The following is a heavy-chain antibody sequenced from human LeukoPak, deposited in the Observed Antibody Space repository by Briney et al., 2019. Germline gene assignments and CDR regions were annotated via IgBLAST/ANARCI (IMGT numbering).Heavy chain of an antibody. CDR1: GFTFTNYW. Sequence: GGSLRLSCAASGFTFTNYWMSWVRQAPGKGLEWVANIKQDGSEKYYVDSVKGRFTISRDNAKNSLYLQMNSLRAEDTAVYYCAGDPRRDYYDSSGTWGQGTLVTVSS. CDR2: IKQDGSEK. J-gene: IGHJ5*02. D-gene: IGHD3-22*01. V-gene: IGHV3-7*01. CDR3: AGDPRRDYYDSSGT.